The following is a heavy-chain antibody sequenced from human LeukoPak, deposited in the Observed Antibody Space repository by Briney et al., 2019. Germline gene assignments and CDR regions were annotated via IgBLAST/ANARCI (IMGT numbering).Heavy chain of an antibody. CDR1: GGSISSYY. J-gene: IGHJ4*02. V-gene: IGHV4-59*12. CDR3: ARALADYSSSTFFDY. D-gene: IGHD6-6*01. Sequence: KTSETLSLTCTVSGGSISSYYWSWIRQPPGKGLEWIGYIYHSGSTYYNPSLKSRVTISVDRSKNQFSLKLSSVTAADTAVYYCARALADYSSSTFFDYWGQGTLVTVSS. CDR2: IYHSGST.